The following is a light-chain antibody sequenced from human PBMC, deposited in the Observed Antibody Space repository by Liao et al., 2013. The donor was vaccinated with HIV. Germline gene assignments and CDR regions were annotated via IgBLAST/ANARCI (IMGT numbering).Light chain of an antibody. J-gene: IGLJ1*01. V-gene: IGLV3-1*01. CDR2: QDS. Sequence: SYELTQPPSVSVSPGQTASITCSGDKLGDKYACWYQQKPGQSPVLVIYQDSKRPSGIPERFSGSNSGNTATLTITGTQAIDEADYYCQAWDSSTDNYVFGIGTKVTVL. CDR1: KLGDKY. CDR3: QAWDSSTDNYV.